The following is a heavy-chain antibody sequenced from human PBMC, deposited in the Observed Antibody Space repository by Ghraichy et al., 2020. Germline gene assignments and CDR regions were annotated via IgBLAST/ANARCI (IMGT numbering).Heavy chain of an antibody. CDR2: IYYSGST. CDR3: ARVVLGYYYYGMDV. D-gene: IGHD3-10*02. Sequence: GSLRLSCTVSGGSISSYYWSWIRQPPGKGLEWIGYIYYSGSTNYNPSLKSRVTISVDTSKNQFSLKLSSVTAADTAVYYCARVVLGYYYYGMDVWGQGTTVTVSS. CDR1: GGSISSYY. J-gene: IGHJ6*02. V-gene: IGHV4-59*01.